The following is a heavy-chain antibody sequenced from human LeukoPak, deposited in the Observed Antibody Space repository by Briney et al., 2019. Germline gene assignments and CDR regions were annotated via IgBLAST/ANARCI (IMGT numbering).Heavy chain of an antibody. CDR1: GFTFSTYA. D-gene: IGHD3-22*01. J-gene: IGHJ4*02. V-gene: IGHV3-23*01. Sequence: GGSLILSCAASGFTFSTYAMSWVRQAPGKGLEWVSSISDIGYTTYYADSVRGRFTISRDNSKNTVYLQMIGLRAEDTAVYFCAKYYYDSSGYYDAAPLDSWGQGTLVTVFS. CDR3: AKYYYDSSGYYDAAPLDS. CDR2: ISDIGYTT.